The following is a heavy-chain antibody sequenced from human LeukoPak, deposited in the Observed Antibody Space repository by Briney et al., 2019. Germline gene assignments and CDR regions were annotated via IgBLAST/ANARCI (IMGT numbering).Heavy chain of an antibody. D-gene: IGHD6-13*01. CDR3: ARGRVSSSSWSSTYYYYFYMDV. CDR2: IYHSGRT. CDR1: GYSISSGYY. Sequence: PSETLSLTCTVSGYSISSGYYWGWIRQPPGKGLEWIGSIYHSGRTFYNPSLKSRVTISVDTSKNQSSLKLTSVTAADTAVYYCARGRVSSSSWSSTYYYYFYMDVWGKGTTVTVSS. J-gene: IGHJ6*03. V-gene: IGHV4-38-2*02.